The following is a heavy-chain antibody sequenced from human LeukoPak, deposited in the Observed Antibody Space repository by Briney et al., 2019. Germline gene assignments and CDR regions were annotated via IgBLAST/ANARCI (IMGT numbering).Heavy chain of an antibody. D-gene: IGHD1-26*01. CDR1: GGSISSYY. CDR2: IYYSGST. Sequence: SETLSLTCTVSGGSISSYYWSWIRQPPGKGLEWIGYIYYSGSTNYNPSLKSRVTISVDTSKNQFSLKLSSMTAADTAVYYCATYSGSYYSYYYYGMDVWGQGTTVTVSS. J-gene: IGHJ6*02. V-gene: IGHV4-59*01. CDR3: ATYSGSYYSYYYYGMDV.